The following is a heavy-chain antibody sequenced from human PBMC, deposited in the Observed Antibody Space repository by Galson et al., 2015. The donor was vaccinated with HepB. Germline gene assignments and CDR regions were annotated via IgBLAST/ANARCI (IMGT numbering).Heavy chain of an antibody. CDR2: INTASGRT. CDR3: SRESGRGFYGMDV. V-gene: IGHV1-3*04. Sequence: SVKVSCKASGYTLTRYAIHWVRQAPGQRLEWMGWINTASGRTEYSQKFQGTVTITKDTSANTGYMEVSSLRSEDTAVYYCSRESGRGFYGMDVWGQGTTVSVSS. CDR1: GYTLTRYA. J-gene: IGHJ6*02. D-gene: IGHD3-10*01.